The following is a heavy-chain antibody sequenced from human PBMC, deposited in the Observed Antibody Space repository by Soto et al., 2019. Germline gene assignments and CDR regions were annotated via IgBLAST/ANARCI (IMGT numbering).Heavy chain of an antibody. V-gene: IGHV1-69*01. J-gene: IGHJ6*02. CDR1: GGTFSSYA. Sequence: QVQLVQSGAEVKKPGSSVKVSCKASGGTFSSYAISWVRQAPGQGLEWMGGIIPISGTANYAQKFQGRVKITADESTSTAYMELSSLRSEDTAVYYCARSQGSSTSLEIYYYYYYGMEVWGQGTMVTVSS. CDR3: ARSQGSSTSLEIYYYYYYGMEV. CDR2: IIPISGTA. D-gene: IGHD2-2*01.